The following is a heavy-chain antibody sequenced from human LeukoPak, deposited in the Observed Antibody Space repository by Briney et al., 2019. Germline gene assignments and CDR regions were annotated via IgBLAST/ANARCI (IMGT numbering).Heavy chain of an antibody. CDR2: IIPIFGTA. CDR3: ARDCSSTSCYLRGHWFDP. J-gene: IGHJ5*02. D-gene: IGHD2-2*01. CDR1: GGTFSSYA. V-gene: IGHV1-69*01. Sequence: GSSVKVSCKASGGTFSSYATSWVRQAPGQGLEWMGGIIPIFGTANYTQKFQGRVTITADESTSTAYMELSSLRSEDTAVYYCARDCSSTSCYLRGHWFDPWGQGTLVTVSS.